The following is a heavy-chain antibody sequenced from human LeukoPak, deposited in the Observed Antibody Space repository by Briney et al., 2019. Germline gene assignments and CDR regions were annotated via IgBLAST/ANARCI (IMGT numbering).Heavy chain of an antibody. Sequence: GGSLRLSCAGSGFTFSSYAMSWVRQAPGKGLEWVSVIYSADSAYYADSVRGRFTISRDNSKNTLYLQMNSLRADDTAVYYCAREVGGGATNYFDYWGQGTLVTVSS. CDR1: GFTFSSYA. CDR3: AREVGGGATNYFDY. V-gene: IGHV3-53*01. J-gene: IGHJ4*02. CDR2: IYSADSA. D-gene: IGHD1-26*01.